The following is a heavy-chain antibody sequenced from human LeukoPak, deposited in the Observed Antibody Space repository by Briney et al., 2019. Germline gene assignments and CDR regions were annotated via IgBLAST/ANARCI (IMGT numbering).Heavy chain of an antibody. Sequence: SETLSLTCTVSGGSISSGDYYWRWIRQPPGKGLEWIGYIYYSGSTYYNPSLKSRVTISVDTSKSQFSLKLSSVTAADAARYYRARDRPADSSGYYYCFDPWGQGPLVTVSS. V-gene: IGHV4-30-4*08. D-gene: IGHD3-22*01. J-gene: IGHJ5*02. CDR3: ARDRPADSSGYYYCFDP. CDR2: IYYSGST. CDR1: GGSISSGDYY.